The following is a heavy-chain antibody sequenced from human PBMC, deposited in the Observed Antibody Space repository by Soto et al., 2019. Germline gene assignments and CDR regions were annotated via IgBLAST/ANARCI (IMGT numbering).Heavy chain of an antibody. J-gene: IGHJ4*02. D-gene: IGHD3-16*01. CDR2: ISGSGGST. CDR3: ARALGRSVPFFDY. CDR1: GFTSSSYA. V-gene: IGHV3-23*01. Sequence: GGSLRLSCAASGFTSSSYAMSWVRQAPGKGLEWVSAISGSGGSTYHADSVKGRFTISRDNSKNTLYLQMNSLRAEDTAVYYCARALGRSVPFFDYWGQGTLVTVSS.